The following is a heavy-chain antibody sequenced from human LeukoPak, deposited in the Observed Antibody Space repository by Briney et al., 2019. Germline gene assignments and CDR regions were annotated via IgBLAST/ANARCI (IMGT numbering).Heavy chain of an antibody. J-gene: IGHJ4*02. D-gene: IGHD3-10*01. CDR3: AISGSYYPNDY. Sequence: SETLSLTCTVSGGSISSSSYYWGWIRQPPGKGLEWIGRIYYSGSTYYNPSLKSRVTISVDTSKNQFSLKLSSVTAADTAVYYCAISGSYYPNDYWGQGTLVTVSS. CDR2: IYYSGST. V-gene: IGHV4-39*01. CDR1: GGSISSSSYY.